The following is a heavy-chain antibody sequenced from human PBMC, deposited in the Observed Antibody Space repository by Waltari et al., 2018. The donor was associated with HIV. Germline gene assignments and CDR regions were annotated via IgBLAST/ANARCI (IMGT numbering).Heavy chain of an antibody. J-gene: IGHJ3*02. CDR3: ARAFMIRGTGAFDI. V-gene: IGHV3-48*03. CDR2: MSSSGSTI. Sequence: EVQVVESGGGLVQPGGSLRLSCAASGFPFSSYEMNGVRQAPGEGLEWVSYMSSSGSTIYFADSVKGRFTMARDNAKNSLYLRMNSLRAEDTAVYYCARAFMIRGTGAFDIWGQGTMVTVSS. D-gene: IGHD3-10*01. CDR1: GFPFSSYE.